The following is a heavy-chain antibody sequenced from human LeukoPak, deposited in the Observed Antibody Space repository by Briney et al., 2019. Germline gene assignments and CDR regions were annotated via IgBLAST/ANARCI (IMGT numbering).Heavy chain of an antibody. CDR2: ISGSGGRT. CDR3: AKPARTDAFDI. Sequence: GGSLRLSCAASGFTFNNYAMNCVRQGPGKGQEWVSSISGSGGRTHYADSVKGRFTISRDNSKNTLYLQMNSLRAEDTAVYYCAKPARTDAFDIWGQGTMVTVSS. D-gene: IGHD1-14*01. CDR1: GFTFNNYA. J-gene: IGHJ3*02. V-gene: IGHV3-23*01.